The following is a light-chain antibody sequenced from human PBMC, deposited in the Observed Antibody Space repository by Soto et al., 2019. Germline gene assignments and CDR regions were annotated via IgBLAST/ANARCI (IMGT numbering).Light chain of an antibody. Sequence: QSALTQPRSVSGSPGHSVTISCTGTSSDVGAYNYVSWYQQHPGKAPKLIIYDVNKRPSGVPDRFSGSKSGNTASLTISGLQAEDEGDYFFCSYDGTYSFRVFGGGTKVTVL. J-gene: IGLJ2*01. V-gene: IGLV2-11*01. CDR1: SSDVGAYNY. CDR2: DVN. CDR3: CSYDGTYSFRV.